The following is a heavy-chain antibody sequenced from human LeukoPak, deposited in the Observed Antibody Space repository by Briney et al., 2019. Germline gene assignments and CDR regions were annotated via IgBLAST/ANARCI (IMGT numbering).Heavy chain of an antibody. CDR2: ISGSGGST. Sequence: GGSLRLSCAASGFTFSSYAMSWVRQAPGKGLEWVSAISGSGGSTYYADSVKGRFTISRDNSKNTLYLQMNRLRAEDTAVYYCAKLTSGWVVAAFDFWGQGTLVSVSS. J-gene: IGHJ4*02. CDR1: GFTFSSYA. V-gene: IGHV3-23*01. D-gene: IGHD5-12*01. CDR3: AKLTSGWVVAAFDF.